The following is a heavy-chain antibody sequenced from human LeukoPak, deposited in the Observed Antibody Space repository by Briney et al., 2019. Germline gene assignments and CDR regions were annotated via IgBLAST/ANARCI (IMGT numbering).Heavy chain of an antibody. D-gene: IGHD6-19*01. V-gene: IGHV3-30*02. CDR3: AKDLKWLAYYYYGMDV. J-gene: IGHJ6*02. CDR1: GFTFSSYG. CDR2: IRYDGSNK. Sequence: GGSLRLSCAASGFTFSSYGMHWVRQAPGKGLEWVAFIRYDGSNKYYADSVKGRFTISRDNSKNTLYLQMNSLRAEDTAVYYCAKDLKWLAYYYYGMDVWGQGTTVTVSS.